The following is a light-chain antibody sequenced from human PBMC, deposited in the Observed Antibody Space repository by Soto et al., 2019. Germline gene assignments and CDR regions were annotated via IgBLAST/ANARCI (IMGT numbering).Light chain of an antibody. CDR2: GAS. Sequence: IVLTQSPGTLSLSPGERATLSCRASQSVYSDFLAWYQQKPGQAPRLLIYGASSRATGIPDRFSGSGSGTDFTFTISSLQPEDIATYYCQQYDNLPPFTFGPGTKVDIK. V-gene: IGKV3-20*01. J-gene: IGKJ3*01. CDR3: QQYDNLPPFT. CDR1: QSVYSDF.